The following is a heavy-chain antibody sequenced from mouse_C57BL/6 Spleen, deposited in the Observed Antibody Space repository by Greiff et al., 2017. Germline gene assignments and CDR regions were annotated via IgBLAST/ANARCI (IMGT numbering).Heavy chain of an antibody. Sequence: VQLQQSGPELVKPGASVKLSCKASGYTFTSYDINWVKQRPGQGLEWIGWIYPSDGSTKYNEKFKGKATLTVNTSSSTAYLELHSLTSEDSAVYFGARPDYCAMDYWGQGTSVTVSS. CDR1: GYTFTSYD. J-gene: IGHJ4*01. CDR2: IYPSDGST. CDR3: ARPDYCAMDY. V-gene: IGHV1-85*01.